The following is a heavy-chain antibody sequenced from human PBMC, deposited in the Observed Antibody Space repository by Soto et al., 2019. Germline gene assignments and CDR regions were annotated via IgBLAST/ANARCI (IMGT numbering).Heavy chain of an antibody. Sequence: EVQLEQSGGGLVKPGGSLRVSCAASGFSFSSYTMNWVRQAPGKGLEWVSSISKSSRNIYFADSVKGRFTISRDNAKNPLYLQMDRLGADNTAVYYCARVIGEEAVTRGWDFDLWCRGTLVSVSS. CDR3: ARVIGEEAVTRGWDFDL. D-gene: IGHD4-17*01. CDR2: ISKSSRNI. V-gene: IGHV3-21*01. J-gene: IGHJ2*01. CDR1: GFSFSSYT.